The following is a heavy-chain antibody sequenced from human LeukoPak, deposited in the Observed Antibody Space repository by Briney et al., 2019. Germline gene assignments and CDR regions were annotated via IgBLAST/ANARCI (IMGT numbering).Heavy chain of an antibody. D-gene: IGHD3-22*01. V-gene: IGHV4-39*07. CDR2: IYYSGST. Sequence: SETLSLTCTVSGGSISSSNYYWGWIRQPPGKGLEWIGSIYYSGSTYYNPSLKSRVTISVDTSKYQFSLKLSSVTAADTAVYYCAREVVPYYDGSGYFDCWGQGTLVTVSS. CDR1: GGSISSSNYY. J-gene: IGHJ4*02. CDR3: AREVVPYYDGSGYFDC.